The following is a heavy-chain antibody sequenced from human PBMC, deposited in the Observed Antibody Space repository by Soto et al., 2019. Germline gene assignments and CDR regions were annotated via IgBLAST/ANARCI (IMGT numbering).Heavy chain of an antibody. CDR2: ISYDGSNK. V-gene: IGHV3-30-3*01. CDR3: ARGSGWSSGWYFTR. D-gene: IGHD6-19*01. CDR1: GFTFSSYA. Sequence: QVQLVESGGGVVQPGRSLRLSCAASGFTFSSYAMHWVRQAPGKGLEWVAVISYDGSNKYYADSVKGRFTISRDNSKNTLYLQMNSLRAEDTAVYYCARGSGWSSGWYFTRWGQGTLVTVSS. J-gene: IGHJ4*02.